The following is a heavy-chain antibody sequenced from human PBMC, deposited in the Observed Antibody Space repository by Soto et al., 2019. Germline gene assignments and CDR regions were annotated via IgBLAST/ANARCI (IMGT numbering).Heavy chain of an antibody. Sequence: SETLSLTCTVSGGSISSGGYYWSWIRQHPGKGLEWIGYIYYSGSTYYNPSLKSRVTISVDTSKNQFSLKLSSVTAADTAVYYCARPQDDFWSGYGYNWFDPWGQGTLVTVSS. CDR3: ARPQDDFWSGYGYNWFDP. J-gene: IGHJ5*02. D-gene: IGHD3-3*01. CDR1: GGSISSGGYY. CDR2: IYYSGST. V-gene: IGHV4-31*03.